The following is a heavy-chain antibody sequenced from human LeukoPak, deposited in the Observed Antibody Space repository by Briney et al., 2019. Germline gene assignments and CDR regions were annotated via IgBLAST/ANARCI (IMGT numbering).Heavy chain of an antibody. Sequence: GGSLRLSCAASGFTFSTYAMSWVRQAPGKGLEWISYISGSTTKFYVDSVKGRFTISRDNAKNSLYLQMNSLRDEDTAVYYCVRDVGYAFDIWGQGTMVTVSS. J-gene: IGHJ3*02. CDR2: ISGSTTK. CDR1: GFTFSTYA. V-gene: IGHV3-48*02. CDR3: VRDVGYAFDI. D-gene: IGHD1-26*01.